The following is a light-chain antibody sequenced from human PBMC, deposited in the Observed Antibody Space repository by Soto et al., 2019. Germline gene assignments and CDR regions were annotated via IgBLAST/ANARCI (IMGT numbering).Light chain of an antibody. CDR1: KTISSW. Sequence: DIQLTQSPSTLSAXXXXXXXXXXXASKTISSWLAWYQQKPGKAPKLLIFKASSLQTGVPXKFSGSGSGTEFTLTISSLQPDDFATYYCQQYDSYPWTFGQGTKVGI. V-gene: IGKV1-5*03. CDR2: KAS. J-gene: IGKJ1*01. CDR3: QQYDSYPWT.